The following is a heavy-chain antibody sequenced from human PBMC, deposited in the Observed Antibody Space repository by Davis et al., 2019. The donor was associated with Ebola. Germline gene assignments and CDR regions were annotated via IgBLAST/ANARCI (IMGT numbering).Heavy chain of an antibody. D-gene: IGHD1-20*01. CDR1: GYSFSNFW. J-gene: IGHJ3*02. CDR3: ATLRRTITGMDDGFDI. V-gene: IGHV5-51*01. Sequence: GESLKISCKASGYSFSNFWIGWVRQVPGKGLEWMGIIFTGDSDTRYRPSFRGQVTISADKSFKTAFLQWSSLKASDTARYYCATLRRTITGMDDGFDIWGQGTMVTVSS. CDR2: IFTGDSDT.